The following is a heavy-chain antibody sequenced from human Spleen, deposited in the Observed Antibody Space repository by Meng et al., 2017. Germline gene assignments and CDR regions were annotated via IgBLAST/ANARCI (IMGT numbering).Heavy chain of an antibody. D-gene: IGHD5-12*01. V-gene: IGHV3-23*01. CDR1: GFTFSSFG. CDR3: AREGYSGYDYSVDYFDY. CDR2: LSGSGVTT. Sequence: GGSLRLSCAASGFTFSSFGMTWVRQAPGRGLEWLSTLSGSGVTTYYADSVEGRFTISRDISKNTLYLQMNSLRAEDTAVYYCAREGYSGYDYSVDYFDYWGQGTLVTVSS. J-gene: IGHJ4*02.